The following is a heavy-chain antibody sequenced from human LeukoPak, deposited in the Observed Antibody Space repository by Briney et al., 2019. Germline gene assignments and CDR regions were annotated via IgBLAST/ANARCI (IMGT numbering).Heavy chain of an antibody. V-gene: IGHV3-74*01. CDR3: AREAAVAGIYFDS. CDR1: GFTFSTYW. J-gene: IGHJ4*02. D-gene: IGHD6-19*01. Sequence: GGSLRLSCVAYGFTFSTYWMHWLRQAPGKGLVWVSRISYDGSSTNYADSVKGRFSISRDNAKNTVYLQMNSLRAEDTAVYYCAREAAVAGIYFDSWGQGTLVTVSP. CDR2: ISYDGSST.